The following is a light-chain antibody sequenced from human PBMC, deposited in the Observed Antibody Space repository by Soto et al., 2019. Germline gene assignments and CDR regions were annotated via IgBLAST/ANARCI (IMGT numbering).Light chain of an antibody. J-gene: IGKJ5*01. V-gene: IGKV3-20*01. CDR1: QGVTGNY. Sequence: EIVLTQSPGTLSLSPGERATLSCRASQGVTGNYLAWYQQKPGQAPRLLIYGASTRATGIPDRFNGSGSGTDFTLTISRLEPEDSAVYYCQQHGSSPLITFGQGTRLEIK. CDR2: GAS. CDR3: QQHGSSPLIT.